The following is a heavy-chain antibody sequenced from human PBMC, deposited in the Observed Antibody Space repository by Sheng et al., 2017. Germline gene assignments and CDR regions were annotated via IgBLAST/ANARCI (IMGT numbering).Heavy chain of an antibody. V-gene: IGHV4-59*12. D-gene: IGHD3-3*01. J-gene: IGHJ6*02. Sequence: QVQLQESGPGLVKPSETLSLTCTVSGGSISSYYWSWIRQPPGKGLEWIGYIYYSGSTNYNPSLKSRVTISVDTSKNQFSLKLSSVTAADTAVYYCARESRSNYDFWSGYSPPDVWGQGTTVTVSS. CDR3: ARESRSNYDFWSGYSPPDV. CDR2: IYYSGST. CDR1: GGSISSYY.